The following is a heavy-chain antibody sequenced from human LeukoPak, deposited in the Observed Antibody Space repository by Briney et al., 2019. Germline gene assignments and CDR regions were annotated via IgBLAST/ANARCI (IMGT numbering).Heavy chain of an antibody. Sequence: KPGGSLRLSCAASGFTFSYAWMSWVRQAPGKGLEWVGRIKNKADDGTTDYAAPVKGRFTISRDDSKNTLYLQMDSLKTGDTAVYYCFRHLVVPGAGADYWGQGTLVTVSS. CDR1: GFTFSYAW. J-gene: IGHJ4*02. CDR3: FRHLVVPGAGADY. CDR2: IKNKADDGTT. V-gene: IGHV3-15*01. D-gene: IGHD2-15*01.